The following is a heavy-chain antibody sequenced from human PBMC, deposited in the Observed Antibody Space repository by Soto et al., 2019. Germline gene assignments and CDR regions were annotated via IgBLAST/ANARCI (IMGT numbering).Heavy chain of an antibody. J-gene: IGHJ4*02. CDR2: IYHSGSP. V-gene: IGHV4-30-4*01. Sequence: PSETLSLTCTVSGGSISSGDYHWSWIRQPPGKGLEWIGYIYHSGSPYHNPSLKSRITISVDPSKNQFSLKLRSVTAADTAVYYCAREGGYDSPHGCWGQGTLVTVSS. CDR1: GGSISSGDYH. CDR3: AREGGYDSPHGC. D-gene: IGHD5-12*01.